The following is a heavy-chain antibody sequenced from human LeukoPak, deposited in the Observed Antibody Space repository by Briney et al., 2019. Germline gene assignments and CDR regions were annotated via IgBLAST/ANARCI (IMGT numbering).Heavy chain of an antibody. D-gene: IGHD1-26*01. CDR1: GGTFSSYA. CDR3: AREVPELKNAFDI. CDR2: IIPIFGTA. V-gene: IGHV1-69*05. J-gene: IGHJ3*02. Sequence: ASVKVSCKASGGTFSSYAISWVRQAPGQGLEWMGRIIPIFGTANYAQKFQGRVTITTDESTSTAYMELSSLRSEDTAVYYCAREVPELKNAFDIWGQGTMVTVSS.